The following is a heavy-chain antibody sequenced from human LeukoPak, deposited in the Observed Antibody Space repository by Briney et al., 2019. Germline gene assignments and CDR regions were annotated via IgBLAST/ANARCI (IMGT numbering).Heavy chain of an antibody. CDR1: GGSFSGYY. CDR2: INHSGST. J-gene: IGHJ4*02. V-gene: IGHV4-34*01. Sequence: SETLSLTCAVYGGSFSGYYWSWIRQPPGKGLEWIGEINHSGSTNYNPSLKSRVTISVDTSKNQFSLKLSSVTAADTAVCYCARGPTGTPGYFDYWGQGTLVTVSS. CDR3: ARGPTGTPGYFDY. D-gene: IGHD1-1*01.